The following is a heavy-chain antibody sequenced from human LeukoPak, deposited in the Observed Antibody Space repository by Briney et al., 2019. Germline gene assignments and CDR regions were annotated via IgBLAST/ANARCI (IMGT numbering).Heavy chain of an antibody. CDR3: ARGKFGKLLLDY. Sequence: ASVKVSCKASGYTFTSYGISWVRQAPGHGLEWMGRISNYYGNTNYAQKLQGRVTITTDTSTSTAYMELRSLRSDDTAVYYCARGKFGKLLLDYWGQGTLVTVSS. CDR2: ISNYYGNT. V-gene: IGHV1-18*01. D-gene: IGHD3-10*01. J-gene: IGHJ4*02. CDR1: GYTFTSYG.